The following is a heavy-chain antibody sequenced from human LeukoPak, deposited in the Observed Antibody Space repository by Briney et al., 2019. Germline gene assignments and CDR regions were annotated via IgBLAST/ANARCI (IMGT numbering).Heavy chain of an antibody. Sequence: GGSLRLSCAASGFTFSSYAMSWVRQAPGKGLEWVSAISGSGGSTYYADSVKGRFTISRDNSKNTLYLQMNSLRAEDTAVYYCAEQQLVQSDAFDIWGQGTMVTVSS. D-gene: IGHD6-13*01. CDR3: AEQQLVQSDAFDI. V-gene: IGHV3-23*01. CDR2: ISGSGGST. J-gene: IGHJ3*02. CDR1: GFTFSSYA.